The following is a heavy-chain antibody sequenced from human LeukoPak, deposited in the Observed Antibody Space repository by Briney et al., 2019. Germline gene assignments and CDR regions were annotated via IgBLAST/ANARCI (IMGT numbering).Heavy chain of an antibody. D-gene: IGHD7-27*01. CDR1: GGSFSGYY. J-gene: IGHJ6*03. CDR3: ARDYSDDWGYYYYYYMDV. V-gene: IGHV3-20*01. Sequence: ETLSLTCAVYGGSFSGYYWSWIRQPPGKGLEWVSGINWNGGSTGYADSVKGRFTISRDNAKNSLYLQMNSLRAEDTALYHCARDYSDDWGYYYYYYMDVWGKGTTVTVSS. CDR2: INWNGGST.